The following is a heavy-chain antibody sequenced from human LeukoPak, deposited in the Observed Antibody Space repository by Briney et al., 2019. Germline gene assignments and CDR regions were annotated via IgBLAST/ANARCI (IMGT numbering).Heavy chain of an antibody. V-gene: IGHV3-7*01. CDR1: GLPLSSDR. CDR3: ARDSIQQQLVLEDRGYPYYFEH. J-gene: IGHJ4*02. D-gene: IGHD6-13*01. Sequence: AGGSLTLSCALSGLPLSSDRMRWVPQAPGKGVEGVANIKQDGSEKNYVDSVKPRFTISRDNAKNSLYLQMNSLRAEDTAGYYCARDSIQQQLVLEDRGYPYYFEHGGQGTLVTVSS. CDR2: IKQDGSEK.